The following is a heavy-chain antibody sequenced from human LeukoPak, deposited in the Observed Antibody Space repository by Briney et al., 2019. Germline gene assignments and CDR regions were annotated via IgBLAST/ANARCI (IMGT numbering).Heavy chain of an antibody. CDR2: INHGGRT. D-gene: IGHD2-2*02. CDR1: GGSFSGYY. Sequence: PSETLSLTCVVSGGSFSGYYWSWISQPPGKGLEWIGEINHGGRTNYSPSLKSRVTISVDTSKNQFSLNLSSVTAADTAVYYCARGLELGYCSGASCYIWFDPWGQGTLVTVSS. CDR3: ARGLELGYCSGASCYIWFDP. J-gene: IGHJ5*02. V-gene: IGHV4-34*01.